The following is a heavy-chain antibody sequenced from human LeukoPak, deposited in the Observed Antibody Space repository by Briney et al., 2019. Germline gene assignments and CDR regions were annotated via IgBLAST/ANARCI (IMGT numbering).Heavy chain of an antibody. V-gene: IGHV3-48*03. D-gene: IGHD3-10*02. CDR3: ARADVGPFDP. J-gene: IGHJ5*02. CDR2: ISSSGGTI. Sequence: PGGSLRLSCIGSGFTFSHYEMNWVRQAPGKGLEWVSYISSSGGTIYYADSVKGRLTISRDNPKNSLYLQVNSLRAEDTAVYYCARADVGPFDPWGQGTLVTVSS. CDR1: GFTFSHYE.